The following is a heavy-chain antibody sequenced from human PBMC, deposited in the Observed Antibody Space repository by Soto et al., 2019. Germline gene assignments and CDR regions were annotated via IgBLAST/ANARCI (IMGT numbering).Heavy chain of an antibody. Sequence: QVQLVESGGGVVQPGRSLRLSCAASGFTFSSYAMHWVRQAPGKGLEWVAVISYDGSNKYYADSVKGRFTISRDNSKNTQYLQQNSLRAADAAVDYCARGQGYCGGGSCSQNPEAFDLWGRGTLFTVSS. CDR2: ISYDGSNK. CDR3: ARGQGYCGGGSCSQNPEAFDL. V-gene: IGHV3-30-3*01. CDR1: GFTFSSYA. J-gene: IGHJ2*01. D-gene: IGHD2-15*01.